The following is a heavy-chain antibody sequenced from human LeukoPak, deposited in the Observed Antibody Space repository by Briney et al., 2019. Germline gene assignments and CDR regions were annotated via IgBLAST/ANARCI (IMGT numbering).Heavy chain of an antibody. J-gene: IGHJ4*02. Sequence: GGSLRLSCAASGFTFSNAWMSWVRQAPGKGLEWVGHIKSKSDGGTTDYAAPVKGRFTISRDDSKNPLYLQMNSVKTEDTAVYYCTTYDILTGYYRALWYFDYWGQGTLVSVSS. CDR1: GFTFSNAW. V-gene: IGHV3-15*01. D-gene: IGHD3-9*01. CDR2: IKSKSDGGTT. CDR3: TTYDILTGYYRALWYFDY.